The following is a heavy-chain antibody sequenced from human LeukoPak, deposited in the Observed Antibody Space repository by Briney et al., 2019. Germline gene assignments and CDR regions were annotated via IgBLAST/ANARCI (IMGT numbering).Heavy chain of an antibody. J-gene: IGHJ4*02. Sequence: SETLSLTGTVSGGSISSYYWSWIRQPAGKGLEWIGRIYTSGSTNYNPSLKSRVTMSVDTSKNQFSLKLSSVTAADTAVYYCAAIHSSSWYDYWGQGTLVTVSS. CDR1: GGSISSYY. CDR3: AAIHSSSWYDY. V-gene: IGHV4-4*07. D-gene: IGHD6-13*01. CDR2: IYTSGST.